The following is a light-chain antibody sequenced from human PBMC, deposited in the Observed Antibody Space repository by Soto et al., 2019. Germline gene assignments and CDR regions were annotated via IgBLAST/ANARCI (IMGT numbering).Light chain of an antibody. V-gene: IGKV4-1*01. J-gene: IGKJ1*01. CDR1: QSVLYSSNNKNY. CDR2: WAS. CDR3: QHHFSTPRT. Sequence: DIVMTQSPDSLAVSLGERATINCKSSQSVLYSSNNKNYLAWYQQKPGQPPKLLIYWASTRESGVPDRFSGSGSGTDFTLTISSLQAEDVAVYYCQHHFSTPRTFGQGNKVEIK.